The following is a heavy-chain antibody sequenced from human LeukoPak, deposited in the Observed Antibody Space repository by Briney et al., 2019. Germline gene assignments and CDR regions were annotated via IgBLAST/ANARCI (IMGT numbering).Heavy chain of an antibody. CDR1: GYTFTSYG. Sequence: GASVKVSCKASGYTFTSYGISWVRQAPGGGLEWMGWISDYNCDTNYAQKLQGRVTITTDTSTSTAYMELRSLRSDDTAVYNCARDLLYCGGDCYHDAFDIWGQGTMVTVSS. D-gene: IGHD2-21*02. CDR3: ARDLLYCGGDCYHDAFDI. J-gene: IGHJ3*02. CDR2: ISDYNCDT. V-gene: IGHV1-18*01.